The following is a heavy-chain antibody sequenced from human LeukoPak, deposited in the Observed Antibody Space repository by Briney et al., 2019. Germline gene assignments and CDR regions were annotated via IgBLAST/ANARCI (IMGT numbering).Heavy chain of an antibody. J-gene: IGHJ4*02. CDR3: ARALRGPAGTDY. Sequence: GGSLRLSCAASGFTFSSYGMNWVRQAPGKGLEWVSSISSSSSYIYYADSVKGRFTISRDNAKNSLYLQMNSLRAEDTAVYYCARALRGPAGTDYWGQGTLVTVSS. D-gene: IGHD6-13*01. CDR2: ISSSSSYI. V-gene: IGHV3-21*01. CDR1: GFTFSSYG.